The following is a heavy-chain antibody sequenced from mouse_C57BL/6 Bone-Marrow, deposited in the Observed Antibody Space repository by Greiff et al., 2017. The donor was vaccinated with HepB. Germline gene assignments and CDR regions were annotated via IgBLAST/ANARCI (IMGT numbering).Heavy chain of an antibody. Sequence: QVQLKESGPELVKPGASVKISCKASGYAFSSSWKNWVKQRPGKGLEWIGRIYPGDGDTNYNGKFKGKATLTADKSSSTAYMQLSSLTSEDSAVYFCARSLLWLRRGFAYWGQGTLVTVSA. CDR3: ARSLLWLRRGFAY. CDR1: GYAFSSSW. D-gene: IGHD2-9*01. J-gene: IGHJ3*01. V-gene: IGHV1-82*01. CDR2: IYPGDGDT.